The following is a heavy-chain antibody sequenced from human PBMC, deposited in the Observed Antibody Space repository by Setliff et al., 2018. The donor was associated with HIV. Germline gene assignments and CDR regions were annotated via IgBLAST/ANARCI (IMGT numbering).Heavy chain of an antibody. CDR2: ISNSGGST. D-gene: IGHD5-18*01. V-gene: IGHV3-23*01. J-gene: IGHJ4*02. Sequence: GGSLRLSCAASGFTFSTYAMSWVRQAPGKGLEWVSAISNSGGSTYYADSVKGRFTISRDNANLYLQMNSLRAEDTAVYYCAKGSLPSGYTYGFFDYWGQGTLVTVSS. CDR3: AKGSLPSGYTYGFFDY. CDR1: GFTFSTYA.